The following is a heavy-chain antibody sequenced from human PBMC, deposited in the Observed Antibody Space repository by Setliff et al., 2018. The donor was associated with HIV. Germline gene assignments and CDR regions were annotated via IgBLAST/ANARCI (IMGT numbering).Heavy chain of an antibody. CDR3: AREHGTSWPYFDF. V-gene: IGHV1-69*05. CDR1: GYTFTKYA. CDR2: IIPIFGTA. Sequence: SVKVSCKASGYTFTKYAMSWVRQAPGQGLEWMGGIIPIFGTANYAQNFQGRVTMTTDTSTNTAYLELRGLRSDDTAIYYCAREHGTSWPYFDFWGQGTLVTVSS. J-gene: IGHJ4*02.